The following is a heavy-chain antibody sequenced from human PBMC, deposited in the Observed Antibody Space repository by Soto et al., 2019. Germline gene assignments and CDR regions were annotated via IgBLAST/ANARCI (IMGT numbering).Heavy chain of an antibody. Sequence: SETLSLTCTVSGASITFGGYSLSGIRQTPGKGLEWIGYINHLETTFYNPSFESRLTLSIDRAKNQFSLKLHSMSAADRAVYFCARGGGSDSFDYWGQGILVTVSS. CDR1: GASITFGGYS. V-gene: IGHV4-30-2*01. CDR3: ARGGGSDSFDY. D-gene: IGHD1-26*01. J-gene: IGHJ4*02. CDR2: INHLETT.